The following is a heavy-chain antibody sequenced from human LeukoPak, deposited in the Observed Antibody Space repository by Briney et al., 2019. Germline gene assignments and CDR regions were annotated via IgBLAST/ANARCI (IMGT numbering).Heavy chain of an antibody. CDR3: ASVNYGDYN. D-gene: IGHD4-17*01. CDR2: IYHSGST. Sequence: SETLSLTCAVSGGSISSGGYSWSWIRQPPGKGLEWIGYIYHSGSTYYNPSLKSRVTMSVDRSKNQFSLKLSSVTAADTAVYYCASVNYGDYNWGQGTLVTVSS. J-gene: IGHJ4*02. V-gene: IGHV4-30-2*01. CDR1: GGSISSGGYS.